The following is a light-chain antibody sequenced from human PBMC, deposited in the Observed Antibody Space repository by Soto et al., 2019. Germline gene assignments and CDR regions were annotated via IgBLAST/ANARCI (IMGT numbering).Light chain of an antibody. Sequence: DIQMTQSPSSPSASVGDRVTITCRASQGISTYLNWYQQKPGKAPKLLIYAASSLQSGVPSRFSGSGSETDFTLTISSLQPEDFATYSCQHSTTWTFGQGTKVDIK. CDR1: QGISTY. CDR3: QHSTTWT. J-gene: IGKJ1*01. V-gene: IGKV1-39*01. CDR2: AAS.